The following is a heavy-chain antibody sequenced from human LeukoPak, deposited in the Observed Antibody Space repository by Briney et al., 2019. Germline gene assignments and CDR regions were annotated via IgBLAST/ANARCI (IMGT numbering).Heavy chain of an antibody. CDR2: IIPIFGTA. Sequence: ASVKVSCKASGGTFSSYAISWVRQAPGQGLEWMGGIIPIFGTANYAQKFQGRVTITADESTSTAYMELSSLRSEDTAVYYCARCTYYDFWSGYSDAFDIWGQGTTVTVSS. J-gene: IGHJ3*02. CDR1: GGTFSSYA. D-gene: IGHD3-3*01. V-gene: IGHV1-69*13. CDR3: ARCTYYDFWSGYSDAFDI.